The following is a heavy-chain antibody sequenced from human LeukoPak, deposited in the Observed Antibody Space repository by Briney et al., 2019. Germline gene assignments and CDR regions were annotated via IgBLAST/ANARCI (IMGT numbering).Heavy chain of an antibody. D-gene: IGHD3-22*01. J-gene: IGHJ3*02. V-gene: IGHV3-23*01. CDR1: GFTVSSNY. CDR3: AKDSPYYDGSGYYYGAAFDI. Sequence: GGSLRLSCAASGFTVSSNYMSWVRQAPGKGLEWVSAISGSGGSTYYADSVKGRFTISRDNSKNTLYLQMNSLRAEDTAVYYCAKDSPYYDGSGYYYGAAFDIWGQGTMVTVSS. CDR2: ISGSGGST.